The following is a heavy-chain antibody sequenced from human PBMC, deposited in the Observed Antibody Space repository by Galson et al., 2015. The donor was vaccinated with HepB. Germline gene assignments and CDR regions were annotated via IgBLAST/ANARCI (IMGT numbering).Heavy chain of an antibody. V-gene: IGHV4-31*03. CDR3: ARDETGTHPYYYYGLDV. CDR1: GGSINSGIYY. Sequence: LSLTCTVSGGSINSGIYYWNWIRQHPHKGLEWVGYIYYSGSTYYNPSLKSRVTISIDTSKNQFSLKLSSVTAADTAVYYCARDETGTHPYYYYGLDVWGQGTTVTVSS. J-gene: IGHJ6*02. CDR2: IYYSGST. D-gene: IGHD1-7*01.